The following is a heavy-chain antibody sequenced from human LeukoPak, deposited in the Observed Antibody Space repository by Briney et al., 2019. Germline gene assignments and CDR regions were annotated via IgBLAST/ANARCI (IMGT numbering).Heavy chain of an antibody. Sequence: GGSLRLSCATSGFTFSNYWMHWVRHAPGKGLVWVSRINSDGSLTDYADSVRGRFTISRDNAKNTLYLQMNSLRAEVTAVYYCARAYCSIITCYSELFDPWGQGTLVTVSS. CDR2: INSDGSLT. CDR3: ARAYCSIITCYSELFDP. D-gene: IGHD2-2*01. J-gene: IGHJ5*02. CDR1: GFTFSNYW. V-gene: IGHV3-74*01.